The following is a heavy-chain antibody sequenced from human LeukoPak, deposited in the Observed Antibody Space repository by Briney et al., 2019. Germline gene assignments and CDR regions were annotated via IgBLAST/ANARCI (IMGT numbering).Heavy chain of an antibody. J-gene: IGHJ6*03. CDR3: ARDRLDTALDYYYYYYMDV. Sequence: GGSLRLSCAASGFTFRSYWMSWVRQAPGKGLEWVANTNQDGSEEYYVDSVKGRFTISRDNAKNSLYLQMNSLRAEDTAVYYCARDRLDTALDYYYYYYMDVWGKGTTVTVSS. V-gene: IGHV3-7*01. D-gene: IGHD5-18*01. CDR2: TNQDGSEE. CDR1: GFTFRSYW.